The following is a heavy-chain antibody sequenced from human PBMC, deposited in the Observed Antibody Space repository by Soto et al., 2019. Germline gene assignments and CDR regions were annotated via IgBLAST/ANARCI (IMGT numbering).Heavy chain of an antibody. CDR3: ARGIAARRYWFDP. D-gene: IGHD6-6*01. CDR2: IYSGGST. V-gene: IGHV3-53*01. CDR1: GFTVSSNY. J-gene: IGHJ5*02. Sequence: GALRLSCAASGFTVSSNYMSWVRQAPGKGLEWVSVIYSGGSTYYADSVKGRFTIYRENAKNSLYLQMNSLRAGDTAVYYCARGIAARRYWFDPWGQGTLVTVSS.